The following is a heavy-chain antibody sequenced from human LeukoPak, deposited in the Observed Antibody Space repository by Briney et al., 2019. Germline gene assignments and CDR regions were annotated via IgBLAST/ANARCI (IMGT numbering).Heavy chain of an antibody. CDR3: ARESGYAVGDF. Sequence: GGALRLSCAASGFHVITYYMNWFRQAPGKGLEGASVIYSDFRTYYADSVKGRFIISKDTSKNTLYLQMNNLRADDTAVYYCARESGYAVGDFWGQGTLVTVSS. D-gene: IGHD5-12*01. V-gene: IGHV3-53*01. J-gene: IGHJ4*02. CDR2: IYSDFRT. CDR1: GFHVITYY.